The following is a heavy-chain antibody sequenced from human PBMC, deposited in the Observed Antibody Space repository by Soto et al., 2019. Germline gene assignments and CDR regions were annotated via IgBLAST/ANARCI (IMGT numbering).Heavy chain of an antibody. D-gene: IGHD6-13*01. Sequence: QVQLVQSGAEVKKPGSSVKVSCKASGGTFSSYAIYWVRQAPGQGLEWMGGLIPIFGSANYAQKFQGRLTITADDSTTTAYMRLTSLRSEDTAVDYCARARPSTAAAYYYYGLDVWGQGTTVTVSS. V-gene: IGHV1-69*01. CDR3: ARARPSTAAAYYYYGLDV. CDR2: LIPIFGSA. J-gene: IGHJ6*02. CDR1: GGTFSSYA.